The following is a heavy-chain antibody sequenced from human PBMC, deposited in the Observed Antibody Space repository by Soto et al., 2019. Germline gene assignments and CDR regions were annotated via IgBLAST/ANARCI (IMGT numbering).Heavy chain of an antibody. CDR2: LNEDGSFT. V-gene: IGHV3-74*01. J-gene: IGHJ6*02. Sequence: PGGSLRLSCVASEFTFSSYWMHWVRQVPGKGLVWVSRLNEDGSFTSYADSVKGRFTIFRDNAKKTLYLEMNSLRAEDSAVHYCRRDLSGPADVWGQGTTVTVSS. CDR3: RRDLSGPADV. D-gene: IGHD3-10*01. CDR1: EFTFSSYW.